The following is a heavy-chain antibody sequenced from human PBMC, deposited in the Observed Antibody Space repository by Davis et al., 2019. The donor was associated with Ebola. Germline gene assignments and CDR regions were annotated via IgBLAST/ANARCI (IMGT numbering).Heavy chain of an antibody. J-gene: IGHJ6*01. CDR3: ARGHSYGSMVYGMDV. CDR1: GFSFSTTGVN. CDR2: MFYSGST. V-gene: IGHV4-39*01. Sequence: SGPTLVKPTQTLTLTCTFSGFSFSTTGVNVGWIRQPPGKGLEWIGNMFYSGSTYYNTYLKSRVTISVDTSKNQFSLKVSSVTAADTAVYYCARGHSYGSMVYGMDVWGQGTTVTVPS. D-gene: IGHD5-18*01.